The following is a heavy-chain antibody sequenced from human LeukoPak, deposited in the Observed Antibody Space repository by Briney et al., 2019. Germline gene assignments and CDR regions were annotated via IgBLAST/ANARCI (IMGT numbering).Heavy chain of an antibody. V-gene: IGHV1-8*02. D-gene: IGHD3-22*01. CDR3: ARKTYYYDSSGYYNGEVFDY. Sequence: ASVKVSCKASGYTFTSYGISWVRQAPGQGLEWMGWISAYNGNTGYAQKFQGRVTMTRNTSISTAYMELSSLRSEDTAVYYCARKTYYYDSSGYYNGEVFDYWGQGTLVTVSS. CDR1: GYTFTSYG. J-gene: IGHJ4*02. CDR2: ISAYNGNT.